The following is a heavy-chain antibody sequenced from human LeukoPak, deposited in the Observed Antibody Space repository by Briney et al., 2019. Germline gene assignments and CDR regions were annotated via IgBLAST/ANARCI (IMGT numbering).Heavy chain of an antibody. D-gene: IGHD3-10*01. CDR1: GFTFSSYS. Sequence: PGGSLRLSCAASGFTFSSYSMNWVRQAPGKGLEWVSSISSSSSYIYYADSVKGRFTISRDNAKNSLYLQMNSLSAEDTAVYSCARVSRSMVRGVILDYYYMDVWGKRTMVTVSS. CDR3: ARVSRSMVRGVILDYYYMDV. J-gene: IGHJ6*03. V-gene: IGHV3-21*01. CDR2: ISSSSSYI.